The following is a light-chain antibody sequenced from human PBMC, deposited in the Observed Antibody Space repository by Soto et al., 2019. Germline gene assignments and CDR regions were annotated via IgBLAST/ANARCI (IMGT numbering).Light chain of an antibody. CDR1: SSDVGGYNY. Sequence: QSALTQPASVSGSPGQSITISCTGTSSDVGGYNYVSWYQQHPGKAPKLMIYEVSNRPSGVSNRFSGSKSGNTASLTISGRQAEDEAEYYCSSYTSSSTFYVFGTGTKLTVL. V-gene: IGLV2-14*01. CDR3: SSYTSSSTFYV. J-gene: IGLJ1*01. CDR2: EVS.